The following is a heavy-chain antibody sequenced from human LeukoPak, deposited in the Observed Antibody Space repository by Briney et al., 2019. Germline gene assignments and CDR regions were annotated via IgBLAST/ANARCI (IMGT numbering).Heavy chain of an antibody. CDR1: GGSISSSSYY. D-gene: IGHD6-19*01. J-gene: IGHJ5*02. CDR3: ARDLLLHQQKYSSGWYAWFDP. CDR2: IYYSGST. Sequence: SETLSLTCTVSGGSISSSSYYWGWIRQPPGKGLEWIGSIYYSGSTYYNPSLKSRVTISVDTSKNQFSLKLSSVTAADTAVYYCARDLLLHQQKYSSGWYAWFDPWGQGTLVTVSS. V-gene: IGHV4-39*07.